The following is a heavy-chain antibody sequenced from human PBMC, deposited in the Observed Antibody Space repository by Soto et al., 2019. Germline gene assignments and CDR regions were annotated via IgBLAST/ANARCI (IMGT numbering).Heavy chain of an antibody. J-gene: IGHJ4*02. D-gene: IGHD5-12*01. V-gene: IGHV2-5*02. CDR3: AHTQIRGYSCYDDTRDYYFAY. CDR2: IYWDDDK. Sequence: SGPTLVNPTQTLTLTCTFSGFSLSTSGVGVGWIRQPPGKALEWLALIYWDDDKRYSPSLKSRLAITKDTSKNQVVLTMTNMDPVDTATYYCAHTQIRGYSCYDDTRDYYFAYWGQGTLVTVSS. CDR1: GFSLSTSGVG.